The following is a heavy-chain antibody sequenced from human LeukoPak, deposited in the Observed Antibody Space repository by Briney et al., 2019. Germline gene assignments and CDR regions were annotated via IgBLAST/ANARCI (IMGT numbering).Heavy chain of an antibody. V-gene: IGHV4-30-4*08. CDR1: GGSISSGGYY. CDR3: ARVSSYYGSGSYYGWFDP. CDR2: IYYSGST. D-gene: IGHD3-10*01. Sequence: SETLSLTCTVSGGSISSGGYYWSWIRQPPGKGLEWIGYIYYSGSTYYNPSLKSRVTISVDTSKNQFSLKLSSVTAADTAVYYCARVSSYYGSGSYYGWFDPWGQGTLVTVSS. J-gene: IGHJ5*02.